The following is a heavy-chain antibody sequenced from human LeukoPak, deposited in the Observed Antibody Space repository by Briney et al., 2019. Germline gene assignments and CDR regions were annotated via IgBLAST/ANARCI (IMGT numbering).Heavy chain of an antibody. CDR2: TYYRSRWYN. J-gene: IGHJ4*02. CDR1: GDSVSSSTAA. V-gene: IGHV6-1*01. D-gene: IGHD5-24*01. Sequence: SQTLSLTCAISGDSVSSSTAAWNWIRQSPWRGLEWLGRTYYRSRWYNDYAPSVKSRITINPDASNNQFSLHLNSVTPEDTAVYYCSRDHYGYFLDYWGQGTLVPVSS. CDR3: SRDHYGYFLDY.